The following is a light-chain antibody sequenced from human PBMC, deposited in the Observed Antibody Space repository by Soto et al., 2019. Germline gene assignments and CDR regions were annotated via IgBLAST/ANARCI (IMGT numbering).Light chain of an antibody. CDR1: QSIGSY. J-gene: IGKJ4*01. Sequence: EIVLTQFPATLSLSPGERATLSCRASQSIGSYLAWYQQRPGQPPRLLVYDSSKRATGIPDRFSGSGSGADFSLTISSLEPEDVAVYFCQQRSVWPLTFGGGTRVEVK. V-gene: IGKV3-11*01. CDR3: QQRSVWPLT. CDR2: DSS.